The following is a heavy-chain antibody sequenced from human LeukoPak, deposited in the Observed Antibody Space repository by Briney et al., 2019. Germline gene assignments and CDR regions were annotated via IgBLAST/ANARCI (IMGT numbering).Heavy chain of an antibody. CDR1: GGSISSSYY. D-gene: IGHD4-11*01. CDR2: IYHSGST. J-gene: IGHJ4*02. V-gene: IGHV4-38-2*02. CDR3: ASLPSNTVTHDY. Sequence: PSETLSLTCTVSGGSISSSYYWGWIRQPPGKGLEWIGTIYHSGSTHYNPSLKSRVTLSVDTSKNQFSLKLRSVTAADTAVYYCASLPSNTVTHDYWGQGTLVTVSS.